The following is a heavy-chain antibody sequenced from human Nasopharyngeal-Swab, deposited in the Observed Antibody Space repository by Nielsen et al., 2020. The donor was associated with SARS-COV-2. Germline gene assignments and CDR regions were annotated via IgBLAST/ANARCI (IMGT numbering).Heavy chain of an antibody. CDR2: IYTSGST. D-gene: IGHD3-22*01. J-gene: IGHJ4*02. CDR1: GGPISSYY. V-gene: IGHV4-4*07. Sequence: SETLSLTFPASGGPISSYYWSWIRQPAGKGLEWIGRIYTSGSTNYNPSLKSRVTISVDTSKNQFSLKLSSVTAADTAVYYCARDVYDSSGYYYQDYWGQGTLVTVSS. CDR3: ARDVYDSSGYYYQDY.